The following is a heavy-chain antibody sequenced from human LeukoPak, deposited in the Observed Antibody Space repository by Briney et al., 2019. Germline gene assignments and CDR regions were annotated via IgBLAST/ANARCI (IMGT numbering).Heavy chain of an antibody. CDR3: ARVDPDSSSTLEAFDY. Sequence: SETLSLTCTVSGGSISSYYWSWIRQPPGQGLEWIGYIYYSGSTNYNPSLKSRVTISVDTSTNQFSLKLSSVTAADTAVYYCARVDPDSSSTLEAFDYWGQGTLVTVSS. J-gene: IGHJ4*02. CDR2: IYYSGST. V-gene: IGHV4-59*01. D-gene: IGHD6-6*01. CDR1: GGSISSYY.